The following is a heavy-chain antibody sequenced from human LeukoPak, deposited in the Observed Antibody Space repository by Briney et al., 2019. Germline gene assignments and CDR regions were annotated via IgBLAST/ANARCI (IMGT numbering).Heavy chain of an antibody. J-gene: IGHJ5*02. Sequence: PSETLSLTCAVSGGSFSGYYWSWIRQPPGKGLEWIGEINHSGSTNYNPSLKSRVTISVDTSKNQFSLKLSSVTAADTAVYYCARGGSYYYGSGSYNNWFDPWGQGTLVTVSS. CDR1: GGSFSGYY. D-gene: IGHD3-10*01. V-gene: IGHV4-34*01. CDR2: INHSGST. CDR3: ARGGSYYYGSGSYNNWFDP.